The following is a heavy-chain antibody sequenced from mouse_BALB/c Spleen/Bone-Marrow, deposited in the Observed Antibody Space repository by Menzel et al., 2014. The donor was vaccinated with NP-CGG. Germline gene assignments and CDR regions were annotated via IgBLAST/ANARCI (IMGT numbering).Heavy chain of an antibody. V-gene: IGHV7-1*02. CDR3: ARDVGYGNYFVY. J-gene: IGHJ3*01. CDR1: GFTFSDFY. Sequence: EVQLVGSGGGLVQPGDSLRLSCATSGFTFSDFYMEWVRQPLGKRLEWIAASRNKAKYYTTEYSASVKGRFIVSRDTSQSVLYLQMNALRAEDTAIYYCARDVGYGNYFVYWGQGTLVTVSA. CDR2: SRNKAKYYTT. D-gene: IGHD2-10*02.